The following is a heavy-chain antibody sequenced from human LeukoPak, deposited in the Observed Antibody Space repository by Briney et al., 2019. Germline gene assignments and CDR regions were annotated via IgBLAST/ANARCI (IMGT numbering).Heavy chain of an antibody. CDR1: GGTFSSYA. V-gene: IGHV1-69*05. Sequence: SVKVSCKASGGTFSSYAISWVRQAPGQGLEWMGRIIPIFGTANHAQKFQGRVTITTDESTSTAYMELSSLRSEDTAVYYCARDSQKYSSGWYPLIDYWGQGTLVTVSS. CDR2: IIPIFGTA. J-gene: IGHJ4*02. CDR3: ARDSQKYSSGWYPLIDY. D-gene: IGHD6-19*01.